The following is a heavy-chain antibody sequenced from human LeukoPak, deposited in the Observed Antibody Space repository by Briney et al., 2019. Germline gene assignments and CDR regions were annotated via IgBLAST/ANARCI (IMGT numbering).Heavy chain of an antibody. D-gene: IGHD5-18*01. CDR3: AKDGSHSYGPYYYYMDV. CDR2: ISGSGGST. CDR1: GFTFSSYA. J-gene: IGHJ6*03. V-gene: IGHV3-23*01. Sequence: GGSLRLSCAASGFTFSSYAMGWVRQAPGKGLEWVSAISGSGGSTYYADSVKGRFTISRDNSKNTLYLQMNSLRAEDTAVYYCAKDGSHSYGPYYYYMDVWGKGTTVTVSS.